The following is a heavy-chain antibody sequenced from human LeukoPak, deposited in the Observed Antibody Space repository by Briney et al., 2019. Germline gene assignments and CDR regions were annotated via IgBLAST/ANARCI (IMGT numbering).Heavy chain of an antibody. Sequence: PSQTLTLTCAVSGGSISGGDYYWRWLRPPQGKGVVWIECIYYSGRTYYNPSLQSRGTISVDTSKNQSGLKLSSVTGADTAVYYCARVDSSSWYRDYWGQGTLVTVSS. J-gene: IGHJ4*02. CDR1: GGSISGGDYY. D-gene: IGHD6-13*01. CDR2: IYYSGRT. V-gene: IGHV4-30-4*08. CDR3: ARVDSSSWYRDY.